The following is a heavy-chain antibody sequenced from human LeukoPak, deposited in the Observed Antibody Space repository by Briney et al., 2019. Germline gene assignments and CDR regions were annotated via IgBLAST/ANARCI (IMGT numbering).Heavy chain of an antibody. CDR2: IIPIFGTA. J-gene: IGHJ4*02. CDR1: GGTFSSYA. D-gene: IGHD6-19*01. Sequence: ASVKVSCKASGGTFSSYAISWVRQAPGQGLEWMGGIIPIFGTANYAQKFQGRVTITADESTSTAYMELSSLRSEDTAVYYCARGSSGWDKFDYWGQGTLVTVSS. V-gene: IGHV1-69*13. CDR3: ARGSSGWDKFDY.